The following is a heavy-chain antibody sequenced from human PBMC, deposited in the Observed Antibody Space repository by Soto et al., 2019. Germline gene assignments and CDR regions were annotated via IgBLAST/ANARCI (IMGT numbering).Heavy chain of an antibody. CDR1: GFSLSDYE. CDR3: ARDLANHFYYYGMDV. J-gene: IGHJ6*02. V-gene: IGHV3-48*03. CDR2: ISSSGNTI. Sequence: TGGSLRLSCAASGFSLSDYEMNWVRQAPGKGLEWVSYISSSGNTIFYADSVRGRFTISRDNAKNSLYLQMNSLRAEDTAVYYCARDLANHFYYYGMDVWGQGTTVTVYS.